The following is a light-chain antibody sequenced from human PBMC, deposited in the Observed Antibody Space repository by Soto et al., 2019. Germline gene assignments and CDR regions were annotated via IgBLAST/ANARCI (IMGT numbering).Light chain of an antibody. Sequence: QSVLTQPASVSGSPGQSITISCTGTSSDVGGYNYVSWYQQHPGKAPKLMIYDVSNRPSGVSNRFSGSKSGNTASLTISGLQAEDEADYSCSSYTSSSSSYVFGTVTKVTVL. J-gene: IGLJ1*01. CDR2: DVS. V-gene: IGLV2-14*01. CDR3: SSYTSSSSSYV. CDR1: SSDVGGYNY.